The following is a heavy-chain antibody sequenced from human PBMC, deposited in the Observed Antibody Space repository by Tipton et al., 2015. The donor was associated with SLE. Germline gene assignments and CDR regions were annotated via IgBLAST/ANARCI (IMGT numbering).Heavy chain of an antibody. V-gene: IGHV4-38-2*02. CDR3: ARDRGFCSGGTCYYDGFDI. CDR1: GYSISSGYY. J-gene: IGHJ3*02. Sequence: TLSLTCTVSGYSISSGYYWGWIRQPPGKGLEWIGTFSYSGSTYYNPSLKSRVTISVDTSKNQFSLEVRSVTAADTAVYYCARDRGFCSGGTCYYDGFDIWGQGTMVSVSS. CDR2: FSYSGST. D-gene: IGHD2-15*01.